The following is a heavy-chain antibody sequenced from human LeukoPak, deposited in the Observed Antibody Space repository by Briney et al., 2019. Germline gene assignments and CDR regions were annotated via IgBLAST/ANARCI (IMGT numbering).Heavy chain of an antibody. J-gene: IGHJ4*02. CDR2: ISGSGGST. CDR3: AKASGSGYDYRKYYFDY. Sequence: GGSLRLSCAASGFTFSSYAMSWVRQAPGKGLEWVSAISGSGGSTYYADSVKGRFTISRDNSKNTLYLQMNSLRAEDTAVYYCAKASGSGYDYRKYYFDYWGQGTLVTVSS. D-gene: IGHD5-12*01. CDR1: GFTFSSYA. V-gene: IGHV3-23*01.